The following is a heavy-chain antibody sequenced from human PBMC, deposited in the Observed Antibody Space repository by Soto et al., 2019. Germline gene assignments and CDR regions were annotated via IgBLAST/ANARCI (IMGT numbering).Heavy chain of an antibody. CDR2: INHSGST. CDR3: ARSGYYGSGSYYPRNWFDP. D-gene: IGHD3-10*01. J-gene: IGHJ5*02. Sequence: QVQLQQWGAGLLKPSETLSLTCAVYGGSFSGYYWCWIRQPPGKGLEWIGEINHSGSTNYNPSLKRRVTISVDTSNNQFSLKLSSVTAADTAVYYCARSGYYGSGSYYPRNWFDPWGQGTLVTVSS. V-gene: IGHV4-34*01. CDR1: GGSFSGYY.